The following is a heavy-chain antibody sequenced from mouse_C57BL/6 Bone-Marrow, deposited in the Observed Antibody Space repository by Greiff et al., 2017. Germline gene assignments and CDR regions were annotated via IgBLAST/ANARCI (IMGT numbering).Heavy chain of an antibody. CDR2: FYPGSGSI. V-gene: IGHV1-62-2*01. CDR3: ARHDDRVYDSDGYYFDY. J-gene: IGHJ2*01. Sequence: VQLQQSGAELVKPGASVKLSCKASGYTFTEYTIHWVKQRSGQGLEWIGWFYPGSGSIKYNEKFKDKATLTADKSSSTVYMGLSRLTSEDSAVDFGARHDDRVYDSDGYYFDYWGQGTTLTVSS. CDR1: GYTFTEYT. D-gene: IGHD2-4*01.